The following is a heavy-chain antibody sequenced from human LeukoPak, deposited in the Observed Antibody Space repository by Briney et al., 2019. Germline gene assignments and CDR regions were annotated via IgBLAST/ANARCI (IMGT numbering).Heavy chain of an antibody. Sequence: SETLSLTCTVSGGSISSYYWSWIRQPPGKGLEWIGYIYYSGSTNYNPSLKSRVTISVDTSKNQLSLKVSSVTAADTAVYYCARVRHGYSYGLVDYWGQGILVTVSS. D-gene: IGHD5-18*01. CDR3: ARVRHGYSYGLVDY. CDR2: IYYSGST. J-gene: IGHJ4*02. CDR1: GGSISSYY. V-gene: IGHV4-59*01.